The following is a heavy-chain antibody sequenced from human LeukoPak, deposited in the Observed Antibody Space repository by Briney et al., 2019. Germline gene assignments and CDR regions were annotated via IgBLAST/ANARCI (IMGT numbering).Heavy chain of an antibody. V-gene: IGHV3-48*03. D-gene: IGHD3-10*01. J-gene: IGHJ5*02. CDR3: ARAVSDGSGMFDP. CDR1: GFTFSSYE. Sequence: LAGGSLRLSCAASGFTFSSYEMNWVRQAPGKGLEWVSYISSSGSTIYYADSVKGRFTISRDNAKNSLYLQMNSLRAEDTAVYYCARAVSDGSGMFDPWGQGTLVTVSS. CDR2: ISSSGSTI.